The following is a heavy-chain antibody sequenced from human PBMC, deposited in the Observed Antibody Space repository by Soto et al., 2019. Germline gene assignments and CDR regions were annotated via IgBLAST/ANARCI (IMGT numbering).Heavy chain of an antibody. J-gene: IGHJ4*02. CDR3: ANKAVAGTGY. D-gene: IGHD6-19*01. Sequence: XGSLRLSCAAAGVTFSSYAMSWVRQAPGKGLEWVSAISGSGGSTYYADSVKGRFTISRDNSKNTLYLQMNSLRAEDTAVYYCANKAVAGTGYSGQGTLVTVSS. CDR2: ISGSGGST. CDR1: GVTFSSYA. V-gene: IGHV3-23*01.